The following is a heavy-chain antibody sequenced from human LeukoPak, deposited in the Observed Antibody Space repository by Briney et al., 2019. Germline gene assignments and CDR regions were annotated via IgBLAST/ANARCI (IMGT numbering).Heavy chain of an antibody. Sequence: GGSLRLSCAASGFTVSRNYMSWVRQAPGKGLEWVSVIYSGGSTYYADSVKGRFTISRDNSKNTLYLQMNSLRAEDTAVYYCAREGGREFGDYDFWSGTRWFDPWGQGTLVTVSS. CDR2: IYSGGST. D-gene: IGHD3-3*01. J-gene: IGHJ5*02. V-gene: IGHV3-66*01. CDR3: AREGGREFGDYDFWSGTRWFDP. CDR1: GFTVSRNY.